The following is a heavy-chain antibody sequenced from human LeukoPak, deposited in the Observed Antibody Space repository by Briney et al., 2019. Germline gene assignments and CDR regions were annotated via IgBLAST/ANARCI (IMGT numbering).Heavy chain of an antibody. CDR3: ASDYDSGGCYYPKFDY. J-gene: IGHJ4*02. Sequence: SVKVSCKASGGTFSSYAISWVRQAPGQGLEWMGRIIPIFGTANYAQKFQGRVTITTDESTSTAYMELSSLRSEDTALYYCASDYDSGGCYYPKFDYWGQGTLVTVSS. CDR2: IIPIFGTA. D-gene: IGHD3-22*01. CDR1: GGTFSSYA. V-gene: IGHV1-69*05.